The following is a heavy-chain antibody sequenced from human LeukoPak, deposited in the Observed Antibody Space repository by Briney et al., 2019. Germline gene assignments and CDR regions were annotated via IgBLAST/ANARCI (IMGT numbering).Heavy chain of an antibody. D-gene: IGHD5-12*01. Sequence: PSETLSLTCTVSGGSISSYYWSWIRQPPGKGLEWIGYIYYSGSTNYNPSLKSRVTMSVDTSTNQISLRLSSVTAADTAVYYCARTIRAYRGYDHWYFDVWGRGTLVTVSS. CDR1: GGSISSYY. J-gene: IGHJ2*01. CDR2: IYYSGST. V-gene: IGHV4-59*01. CDR3: ARTIRAYRGYDHWYFDV.